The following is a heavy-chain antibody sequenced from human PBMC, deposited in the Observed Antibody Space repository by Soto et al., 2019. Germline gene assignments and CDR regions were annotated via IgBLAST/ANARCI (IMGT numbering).Heavy chain of an antibody. CDR3: ARDGVAAAEGDY. CDR2: IYYSGST. V-gene: IGHV4-31*03. J-gene: IGHJ4*02. D-gene: IGHD6-13*01. Sequence: QVQLQESGPGLVKPSQTLSLTCTVSGGSISSGGYYWSWIRQHPGKGLEWIGYIYYSGSTYYNPSLNNRVTISVDTSKNQSSLKLSSVTAADTAVYYCARDGVAAAEGDYWGQGTLVTVSS. CDR1: GGSISSGGYY.